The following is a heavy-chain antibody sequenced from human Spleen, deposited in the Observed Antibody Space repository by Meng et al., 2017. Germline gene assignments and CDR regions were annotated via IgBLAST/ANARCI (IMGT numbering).Heavy chain of an antibody. CDR2: ISGSGGST. D-gene: IGHD2-21*02. Sequence: LSCAASGFTFSSYAMSWVRQAPGKGLEWVSAISGSGGSTYYADSVKGRFTISRDNSKNTLYLQMNSLRAEDTAVYYCAKDLAYCGGDCSVPAFDIWGQGTMVTVSS. CDR1: GFTFSSYA. V-gene: IGHV3-23*01. J-gene: IGHJ3*02. CDR3: AKDLAYCGGDCSVPAFDI.